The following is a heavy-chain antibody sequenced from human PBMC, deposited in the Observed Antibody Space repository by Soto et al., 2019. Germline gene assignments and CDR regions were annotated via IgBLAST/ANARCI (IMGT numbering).Heavy chain of an antibody. J-gene: IGHJ5*02. Sequence: ASVKVSCKASGYTFTSYGLSWVRQAPGQGLEWMGRISAYNYNTNYAQKLQGRVTMTTDTSTSTAYMELRSLRSDDAAVYYCARVVGALGHWFNPWGQGTLVTVSS. CDR3: ARVVGALGHWFNP. V-gene: IGHV1-18*01. D-gene: IGHD1-26*01. CDR2: ISAYNYNT. CDR1: GYTFTSYG.